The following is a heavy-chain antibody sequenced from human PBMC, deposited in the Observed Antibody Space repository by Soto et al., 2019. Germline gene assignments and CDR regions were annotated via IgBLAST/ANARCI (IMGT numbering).Heavy chain of an antibody. CDR1: GGSISSYY. Sequence: SETLSLTCTVSGGSISSYYWSWIRQPPGKGLEWIGYIYYSGSTNYNPSLKSRVTISVDTSKSQFSLKLSSVTAADTAVYYCARAFEYCTNGVCYTGPHDYWGQGTLVTVSS. V-gene: IGHV4-59*01. CDR3: ARAFEYCTNGVCYTGPHDY. J-gene: IGHJ4*02. CDR2: IYYSGST. D-gene: IGHD2-8*01.